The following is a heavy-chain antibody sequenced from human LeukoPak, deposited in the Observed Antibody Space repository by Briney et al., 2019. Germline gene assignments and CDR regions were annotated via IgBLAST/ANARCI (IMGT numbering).Heavy chain of an antibody. CDR3: ARARTYYDILTGYSPDAFDI. CDR1: GGSISSSSYY. Sequence: SETLSLTCTVSGGSISSSSYYWGWIRQPPGKGLEWIGSIYYSGSTYYNPSLKSRVTISVDTSKNQFSLKLSSVTAADTAVYYCARARTYYDILTGYSPDAFDIWGQGTMVTVSS. J-gene: IGHJ3*02. V-gene: IGHV4-39*07. D-gene: IGHD3-9*01. CDR2: IYYSGST.